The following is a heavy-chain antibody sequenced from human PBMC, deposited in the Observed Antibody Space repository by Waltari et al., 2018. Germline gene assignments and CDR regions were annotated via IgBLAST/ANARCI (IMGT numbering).Heavy chain of an antibody. D-gene: IGHD3-22*01. V-gene: IGHV4-59*08. CDR1: GGSISSYY. Sequence: QVQLQESGPGLVKPSETLSLTCTVSGGSISSYYWRWIRQPPGKGLEWIGYIYYSGSTNYNPSLKSRVTISVDTSKNQFSLKLSSVTAADTAVYYCARQDYDSSGYYPIDYWGQGTLVTVSS. CDR2: IYYSGST. CDR3: ARQDYDSSGYYPIDY. J-gene: IGHJ4*02.